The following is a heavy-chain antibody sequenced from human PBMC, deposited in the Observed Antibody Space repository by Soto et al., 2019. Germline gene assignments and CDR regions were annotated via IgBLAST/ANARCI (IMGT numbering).Heavy chain of an antibody. Sequence: SLRLSCASSGFTFSSYEMNWVRQAPGKGLEWVSYISSSGSTIYYADSVKGRFTISRDNAKNSLYLQMNSLRAEDTAVYYCARDPSIAARNYYFDYWGQGTLVTVSS. J-gene: IGHJ4*02. CDR3: ARDPSIAARNYYFDY. CDR2: ISSSGSTI. CDR1: GFTFSSYE. D-gene: IGHD6-6*01. V-gene: IGHV3-48*03.